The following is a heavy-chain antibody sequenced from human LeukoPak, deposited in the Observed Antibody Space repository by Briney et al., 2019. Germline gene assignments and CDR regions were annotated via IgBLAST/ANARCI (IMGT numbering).Heavy chain of an antibody. CDR3: ARDHSGSYYDSSGNFDY. CDR2: IYHSGST. CDR1: GGSISSTNW. J-gene: IGHJ4*02. D-gene: IGHD3-22*01. V-gene: IGHV4-4*02. Sequence: SGTLSLTCGVSGGSISSTNWWSWVRQPPGKGPEWIGEIYHSGSTNYNPSLKSRVTISVDTSKNQFSLKLSSVTAADTAVYYCARDHSGSYYDSSGNFDYWGQGTLVTVSS.